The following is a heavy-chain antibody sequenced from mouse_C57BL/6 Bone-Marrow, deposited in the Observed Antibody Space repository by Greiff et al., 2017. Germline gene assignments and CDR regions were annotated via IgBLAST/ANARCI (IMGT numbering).Heavy chain of an antibody. CDR2: ISSGGDYI. CDR3: TRASYYGSPYYFDY. Sequence: VQLKESGEGLVKPGGSLKLSCAASGFTFSSYAMSWVRQTPEKRLEWVAYISSGGDYIYYADTVKGRFTISRDHARNTLYLQMSSLKSEDTAMYYCTRASYYGSPYYFDYWGQGTTLTVSS. J-gene: IGHJ2*01. CDR1: GFTFSSYA. V-gene: IGHV5-9-1*02. D-gene: IGHD1-1*01.